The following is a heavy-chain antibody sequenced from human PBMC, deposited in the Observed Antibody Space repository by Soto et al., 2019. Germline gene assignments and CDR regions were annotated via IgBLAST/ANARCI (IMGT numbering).Heavy chain of an antibody. D-gene: IGHD6-13*01. J-gene: IGHJ4*02. CDR1: EFTFSSYE. Sequence: GGSLRLSCVASEFTFSSYEMNWVRQAPGKGLEWVSYISSCGGTIYYTDSVKGRFTISRDNAKKSVYLQMNSLRDEDTAVYYGVTLGGASAGTGDYWRQVTPVTVSS. CDR2: ISSCGGTI. CDR3: VTLGGASAGTGDY. V-gene: IGHV3-48*03.